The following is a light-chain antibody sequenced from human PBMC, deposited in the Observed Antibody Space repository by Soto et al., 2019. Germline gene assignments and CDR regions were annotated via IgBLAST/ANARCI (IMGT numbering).Light chain of an antibody. J-gene: IGLJ2*01. V-gene: IGLV4-69*01. CDR3: QTWGTGIYVV. CDR2: LNSDGSH. Sequence: QPVLTQSPSASASLGASVKLTCTLSSGHSSYAIAWHQQQPEKGTRYLMKLNSDGSHSKGDGIPDRFSGSSSGAERYLTISSLQSEDEADYYCQTWGTGIYVVFGGGTKVTVL. CDR1: SGHSSYA.